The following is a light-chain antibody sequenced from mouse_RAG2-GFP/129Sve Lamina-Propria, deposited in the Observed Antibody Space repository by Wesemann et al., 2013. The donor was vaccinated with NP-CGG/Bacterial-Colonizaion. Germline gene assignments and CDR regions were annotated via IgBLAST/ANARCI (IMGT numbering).Light chain of an antibody. CDR3: QCSKLPWT. V-gene: IGKV10-94*01_Mus_spretus. CDR1: QDISNY. Sequence: DIQMTQTTSSLSASLRDRVTISCRASQDISNYLNWYQQKPDGTVKLLIYYASSLHSGVPSRFSGSGSGTDYSLTISNLEPEDIATYYCQCSKLPWTFGGGTKLEIK. CDR2: YAS. J-gene: IGKJ1*01.